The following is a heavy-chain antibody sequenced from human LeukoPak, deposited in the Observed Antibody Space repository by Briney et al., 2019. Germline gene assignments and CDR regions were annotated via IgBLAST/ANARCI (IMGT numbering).Heavy chain of an antibody. CDR2: IYYSGST. D-gene: IGHD3-10*01. CDR3: ARHIGGSGSHDAFDI. J-gene: IGHJ3*02. V-gene: IGHV4-59*01. Sequence: SETLSLTCTVSGGSIRSFYWSWIRQSPGKGLEWIGHIYYSGSTNYSPSLKSRVTISVDTPNNQFFLKMTSVTAADTAVYYCARHIGGSGSHDAFDIWGQGTMVTVSS. CDR1: GGSIRSFY.